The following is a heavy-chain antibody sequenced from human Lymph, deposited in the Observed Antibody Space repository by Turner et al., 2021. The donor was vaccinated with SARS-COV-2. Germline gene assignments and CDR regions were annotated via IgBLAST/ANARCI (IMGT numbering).Heavy chain of an antibody. D-gene: IGHD3-22*01. J-gene: IGHJ4*02. Sequence: EVQLLESGGGLVQPGGSLRLSCAASGCTFSSYAMSWVRQAPGKGLELVSAISGSGGDTYYADSVKGRFTISRDNSKNTLYLQMNSLRAEDTAVYYCAKGVRGAMIVVVIPYFDYWGQGTLVTVSS. CDR1: GCTFSSYA. CDR3: AKGVRGAMIVVVIPYFDY. V-gene: IGHV3-23*01. CDR2: ISGSGGDT.